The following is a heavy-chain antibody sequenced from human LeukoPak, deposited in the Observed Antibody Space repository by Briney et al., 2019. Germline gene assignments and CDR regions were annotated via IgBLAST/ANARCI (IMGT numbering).Heavy chain of an antibody. Sequence: EPGGSLRLSCTASGFTFSTYNMNWVRQAPGKGLEWVSYISSGSGTIYYAHSVKGRFTISRDNAQKSLYLQMNSLRADDTAVYFCVRDRYNYGEPYFDHWGQGALVTVSS. J-gene: IGHJ4*02. CDR3: VRDRYNYGEPYFDH. CDR2: ISSGSGTI. CDR1: GFTFSTYN. D-gene: IGHD5-18*01. V-gene: IGHV3-48*01.